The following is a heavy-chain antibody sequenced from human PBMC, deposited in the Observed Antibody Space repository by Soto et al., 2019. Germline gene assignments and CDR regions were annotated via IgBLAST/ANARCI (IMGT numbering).Heavy chain of an antibody. CDR1: GGSISSRSFY. D-gene: IGHD2-2*01. V-gene: IGHV4-39*01. CDR2: IYYSGST. CDR3: ASRSSYCRHTTCYEDYFDY. Sequence: QLQLQESGPGLVKPSETLSLTCTVSGGSISSRSFYWGWIRQPPGMGLEWIVSIYYSGSTDYDPSLKIRLCISVDTSKNQFSPRLSSVTAADTAVYYCASRSSYCRHTTCYEDYFDYCGQGILVTVSS. J-gene: IGHJ4*02.